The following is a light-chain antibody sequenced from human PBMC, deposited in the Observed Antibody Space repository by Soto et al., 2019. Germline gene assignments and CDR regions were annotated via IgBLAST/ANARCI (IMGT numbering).Light chain of an antibody. J-gene: IGKJ5*01. CDR1: QSLVHSDGIAY. CDR3: MQGTNWPIT. Sequence: DVVMTQSPLSLPVTLGQPASISCRSNQSLVHSDGIAYFSWFQQRPGRSPRRLIYKVSNRDSGVPARFSGSGSGTDFALKISRVEADDVGVYYCMQGTNWPITFGQGTRLEIK. V-gene: IGKV2-30*02. CDR2: KVS.